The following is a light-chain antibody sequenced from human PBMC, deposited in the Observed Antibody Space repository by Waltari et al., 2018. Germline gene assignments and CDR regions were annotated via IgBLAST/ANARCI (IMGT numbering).Light chain of an antibody. Sequence: EIVMTQSPASLSVSPGERATPSCRASQSVARNSAWYQHKPDQAPRLLVYGASTRASGIPARFSGSGSGTEFTLTISSLQSEDFAVYYCQQSNNWYTFGQGTKLEIK. V-gene: IGKV3-15*01. CDR3: QQSNNWYT. CDR2: GAS. CDR1: QSVARN. J-gene: IGKJ2*01.